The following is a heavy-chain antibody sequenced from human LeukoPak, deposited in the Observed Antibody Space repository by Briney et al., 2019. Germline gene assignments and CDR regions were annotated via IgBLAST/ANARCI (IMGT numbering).Heavy chain of an antibody. D-gene: IGHD3-16*01. CDR3: ARVRYRLAETYIDY. Sequence: ASVKVSCKASGYTFTSYYIHWVRQAPGQGLEWMGMINPSDGFTSYAQKFQGRVTMTTDMSTSTAYMELSRLRSDDTAVYYCARVRYRLAETYIDYWGQGTLVTVSS. CDR2: INPSDGFT. CDR1: GYTFTSYY. V-gene: IGHV1-46*01. J-gene: IGHJ4*02.